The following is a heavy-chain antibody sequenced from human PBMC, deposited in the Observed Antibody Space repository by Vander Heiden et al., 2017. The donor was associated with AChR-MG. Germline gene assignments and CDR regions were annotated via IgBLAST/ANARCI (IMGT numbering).Heavy chain of an antibody. J-gene: IGHJ4*02. V-gene: IGHV3-53*02. CDR3: ARGPSFYGDSKAY. D-gene: IGHD4-17*01. Sequence: EVQLVETGGGLIQPGGSLRLSCAASGFTVSSNHMSWVRQAPGKGLEWVSVIYSGGSTYYADSVKGRFTISRDNSKNTLYLQMNSLRAEDTAVYYCARGPSFYGDSKAYWGQGTLVTVSS. CDR1: GFTVSSNH. CDR2: IYSGGST.